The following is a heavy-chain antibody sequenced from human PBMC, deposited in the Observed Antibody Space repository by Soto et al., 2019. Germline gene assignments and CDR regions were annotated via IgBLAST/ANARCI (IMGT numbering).Heavy chain of an antibody. D-gene: IGHD2-21*01. J-gene: IGHJ4*02. CDR2: ISYHGSDI. CDR1: GFIFSRDG. V-gene: IGHV3-30*18. CDR3: AKPKGAGIPFDS. Sequence: QVQLVESGGGVVQPGASLRLSCAASGFIFSRDGMHWVRQAPGKGLEWVAVISYHGSDIYYADSVKGRFTISRDNSKNMVYLEMNSLRPEDTALYYCAKPKGAGIPFDSWGQGTLVTVSS.